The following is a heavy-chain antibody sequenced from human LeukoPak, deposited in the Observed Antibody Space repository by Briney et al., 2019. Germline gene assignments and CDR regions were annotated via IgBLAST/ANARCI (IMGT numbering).Heavy chain of an antibody. V-gene: IGHV3-74*01. CDR2: INDDGSDT. J-gene: IGHJ4*02. CDR3: ARSLGELSLAAAY. Sequence: QPGGSLRLSCAASGFTFKLYWMHWVRQVPGKRPVWVSRINDDGSDTIHADSVRGRFTISRDDAKNSLYLHMNSLRVEDMAVYYCARSLGELSLAAAYWGQGILVTVSS. CDR1: GFTFKLYW. D-gene: IGHD3-16*02.